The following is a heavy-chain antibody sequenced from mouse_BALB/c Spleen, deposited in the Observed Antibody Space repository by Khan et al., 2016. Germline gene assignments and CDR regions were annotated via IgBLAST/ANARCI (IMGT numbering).Heavy chain of an antibody. Sequence: VQLQQSGAELVKPGASVKLSCTASGFNIKDTYMHWVKQRPEQGLEWIGRIDPANGNTKYDPKFQGKATITADTSSNTVYLQLSSLTSEDTAVYYCARHGNYYAMDYWGQGTSVTVSS. CDR3: ARHGNYYAMDY. CDR2: IDPANGNT. D-gene: IGHD2-1*01. J-gene: IGHJ4*01. CDR1: GFNIKDTY. V-gene: IGHV14-3*02.